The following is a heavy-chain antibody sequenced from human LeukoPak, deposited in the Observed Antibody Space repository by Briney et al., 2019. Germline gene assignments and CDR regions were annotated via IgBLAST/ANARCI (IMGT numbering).Heavy chain of an antibody. CDR3: AHRRGYYDILTGYSNAFFDY. Sequence: SGPTLVNPTQTLTLTCTFSGFSLSTSGVGVGWIRQPPGRALEWLALIYWDDNKRYSPSLKSRLTITKDSSKNQVVLTMTNMDPVDTATYYCAHRRGYYDILTGYSNAFFDYWGQGTLVTVSS. D-gene: IGHD3-9*01. J-gene: IGHJ4*02. CDR1: GFSLSTSGVG. CDR2: IYWDDNK. V-gene: IGHV2-5*02.